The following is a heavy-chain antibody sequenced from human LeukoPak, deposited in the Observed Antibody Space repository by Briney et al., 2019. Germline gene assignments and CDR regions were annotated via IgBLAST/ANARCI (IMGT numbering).Heavy chain of an antibody. CDR1: GFTFSNYC. D-gene: IGHD3-10*01. J-gene: IGHJ4*02. V-gene: IGHV3-21*01. CDR2: ISSSSNYI. Sequence: PGGSLRLSCAASGFTFSNYCMNWVRQAPGKGLEWVSSISSSSNYIYYADSVKGRFTISRDNSNNTLYLQMNNLRAEDTAVYYCAKAGFGDPARYWGQGTLVTASS. CDR3: AKAGFGDPARY.